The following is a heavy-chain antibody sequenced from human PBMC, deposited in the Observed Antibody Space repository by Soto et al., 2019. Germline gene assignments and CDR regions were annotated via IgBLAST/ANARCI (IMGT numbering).Heavy chain of an antibody. Sequence: PSETLSLTCTVSGGSISSGGYYWSWIRQHPGKGLEWIGYIYYSGSTYYNPSLKSRVTISVDTSKNQFSLKLSSVTAADTAVYYCARALIVDYYDSSNYFDYWGQGTLVTVSS. CDR2: IYYSGST. V-gene: IGHV4-31*03. CDR1: GGSISSGGYY. CDR3: ARALIVDYYDSSNYFDY. D-gene: IGHD3-22*01. J-gene: IGHJ4*02.